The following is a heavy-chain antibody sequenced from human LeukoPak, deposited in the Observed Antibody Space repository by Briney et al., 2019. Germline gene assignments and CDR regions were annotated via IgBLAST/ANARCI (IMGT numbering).Heavy chain of an antibody. CDR2: INPNNGGT. D-gene: IGHD3-9*01. CDR3: ARFYYDILTGYYYFDY. Sequence: ASVKVSCKASGYTFTGYYMHWVRQAPGQGLEWMGWINPNNGGTNYAQKFQGRVTMTRDTSISTAYMELSRLRSDDTAVYYCARFYYDILTGYYYFDYWGQGTLVTVSS. J-gene: IGHJ4*02. CDR1: GYTFTGYY. V-gene: IGHV1-2*02.